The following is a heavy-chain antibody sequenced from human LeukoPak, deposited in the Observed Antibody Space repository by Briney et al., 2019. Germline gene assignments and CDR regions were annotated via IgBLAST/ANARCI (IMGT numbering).Heavy chain of an antibody. Sequence: SVKVSCKTSGGTFSSYAISWVRQAPGQGLEWMGGIIPIFGTPNYAQKFQGRVTITTDESTSTAYMELSSLRSDDTAVYYCARSGARTHTSSPDSWGQGTLVTVSS. CDR2: IIPIFGTP. V-gene: IGHV1-69*05. CDR1: GGTFSSYA. J-gene: IGHJ4*02. D-gene: IGHD6-6*01. CDR3: ARSGARTHTSSPDS.